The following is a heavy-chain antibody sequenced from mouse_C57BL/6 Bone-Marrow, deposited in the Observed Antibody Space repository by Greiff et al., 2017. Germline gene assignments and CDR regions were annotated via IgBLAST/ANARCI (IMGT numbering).Heavy chain of an antibody. CDR3: ARTGGYVFYAMDY. D-gene: IGHD2-2*01. V-gene: IGHV1-63*01. Sequence: VQLVESGAELVRPGTSVKMSCKASGYTFTNYWIGWAKQRPGHGLEWIGDIYPGGGYTNYNEKFKGKATLTADKSSSTAYMQFSSLTSEDSAIYYCARTGGYVFYAMDYWGQGTSVTVSS. J-gene: IGHJ4*01. CDR2: IYPGGGYT. CDR1: GYTFTNYW.